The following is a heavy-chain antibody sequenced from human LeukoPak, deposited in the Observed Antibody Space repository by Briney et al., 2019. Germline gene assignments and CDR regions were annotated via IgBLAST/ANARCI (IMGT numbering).Heavy chain of an antibody. V-gene: IGHV3-53*01. Sequence: SGGSLRLSCAASGFTVSSNYMSGVRQAPGKGLEWVSVIYSGGSTYYADSVKGRFTISRDNSKNTLYLQMNSLRAEDTAVYYCARGDYYGSANDYFDYWGQGTLVTVSS. CDR2: IYSGGST. CDR1: GFTVSSNY. CDR3: ARGDYYGSANDYFDY. D-gene: IGHD3-10*01. J-gene: IGHJ4*02.